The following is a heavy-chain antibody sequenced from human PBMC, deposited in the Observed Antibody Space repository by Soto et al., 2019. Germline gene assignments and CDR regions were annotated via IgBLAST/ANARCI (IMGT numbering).Heavy chain of an antibody. CDR3: VQDGGDYDVSY. D-gene: IGHD4-17*01. Sequence: EVQLLESGGGLVQPGGSLRLSCAASGFTFTSFAMTWVRQAPGKGLEWVSATSGSGGSTFYADSVKGRFTISRDNFKNTLYLEMNSLRVEDTAVYYCVQDGGDYDVSYWGQGTLVTVSS. CDR1: GFTFTSFA. CDR2: TSGSGGST. J-gene: IGHJ4*02. V-gene: IGHV3-23*01.